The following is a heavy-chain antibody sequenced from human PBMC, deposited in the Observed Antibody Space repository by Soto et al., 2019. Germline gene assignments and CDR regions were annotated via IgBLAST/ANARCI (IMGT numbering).Heavy chain of an antibody. CDR3: AKAPCTVVTPGDACDI. V-gene: IGHV3-23*01. Sequence: EVQLLESGGGLVQPGGSLRLSCAASGFTFSSYAMSWVRQAPGKGLEWVSAISGSGGSTYYADSVKGRFTISRDNSKNTLYLHMSSLRGEDTAVYYCAKAPCTVVTPGDACDIWGQGTMVTVSS. J-gene: IGHJ3*02. CDR2: ISGSGGST. D-gene: IGHD4-4*01. CDR1: GFTFSSYA.